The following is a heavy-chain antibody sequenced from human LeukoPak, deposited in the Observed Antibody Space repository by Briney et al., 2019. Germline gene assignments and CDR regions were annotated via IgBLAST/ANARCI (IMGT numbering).Heavy chain of an antibody. CDR1: GFTFSSYA. D-gene: IGHD3-16*02. Sequence: GGSLRLSCAASGFTFSSYAMSWVRQAPGKGLEWVSAISGSGGSTYYADSVKGRFTISRDNSKNTLYLQMNSLRAEDTAVYYCAKSYPYDVYVWGSHRLYYFDYWGQGTLVTVSS. CDR2: ISGSGGST. J-gene: IGHJ4*02. V-gene: IGHV3-23*01. CDR3: AKSYPYDVYVWGSHRLYYFDY.